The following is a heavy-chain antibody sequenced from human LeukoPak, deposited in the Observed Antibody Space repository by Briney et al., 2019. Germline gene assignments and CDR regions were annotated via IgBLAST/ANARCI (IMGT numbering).Heavy chain of an antibody. CDR2: IYSGGST. Sequence: GGSLRLSCAASGFTFSSSWMHWVRQAPGKGLEWVSVIYSGGSTYYADSVKGRFTISRDNSKNTLYLQMNSLRAEDTAVYYCARRRIAAAGSDAFDIWGQGTMVTVSS. D-gene: IGHD6-13*01. J-gene: IGHJ3*02. CDR1: GFTFSSSW. V-gene: IGHV3-66*01. CDR3: ARRRIAAAGSDAFDI.